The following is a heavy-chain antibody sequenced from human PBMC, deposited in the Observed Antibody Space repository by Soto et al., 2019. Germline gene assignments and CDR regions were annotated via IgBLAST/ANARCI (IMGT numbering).Heavy chain of an antibody. J-gene: IGHJ4*02. V-gene: IGHV3-11*01. CDR2: ISTSGSTT. CDR1: GFTFSDHY. D-gene: IGHD1-1*01. Sequence: LRLSCAASGFTFSDHYMSWVRQAPGKGLEWLSYISTSGSTTYYADSVKGRFTISRDNAQNSLYLQVDSLRSEDTAVYYCARDAGGRTTSFDHWGQGTLVTVSS. CDR3: ARDAGGRTTSFDH.